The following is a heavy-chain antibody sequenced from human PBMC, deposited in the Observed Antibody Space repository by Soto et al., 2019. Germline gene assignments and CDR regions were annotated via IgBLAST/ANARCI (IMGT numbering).Heavy chain of an antibody. Sequence: EVQLVESGGGLVKPGGSLRLSCAASGFTFSSYSMNWVRQAPGKGLEWVSSISSSSSHIYYADSVKGRFTISRDNAKNSLYLQMNSLRAEDTAVYYCAREYYDILTGYYRGVDYWGQGTLVTVSS. CDR3: AREYYDILTGYYRGVDY. CDR2: ISSSSSHI. D-gene: IGHD3-9*01. CDR1: GFTFSSYS. V-gene: IGHV3-21*01. J-gene: IGHJ4*02.